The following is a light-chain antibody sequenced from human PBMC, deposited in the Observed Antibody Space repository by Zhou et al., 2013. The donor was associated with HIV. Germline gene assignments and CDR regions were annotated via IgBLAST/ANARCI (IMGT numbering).Light chain of an antibody. Sequence: DIQMTQSPSSLSASVGDRVIIICRASQDTNNYLAWFQQRPGLAPKSLIYAASSLQSGVPSKFSGSGSGTDFTLTISNLQPEDIASYYCQQYKIYPLTFGGGTKVEIK. CDR2: AAS. CDR3: QQYKIYPLT. V-gene: IGKV1-16*02. J-gene: IGKJ4*01. CDR1: QDTNNY.